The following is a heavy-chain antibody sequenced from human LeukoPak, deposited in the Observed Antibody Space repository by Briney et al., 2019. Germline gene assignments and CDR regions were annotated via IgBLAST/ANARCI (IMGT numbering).Heavy chain of an antibody. Sequence: GGSLRLSCAASGFTFDDYGMSWVRQAPGKGLEWVSGINWNGDSTGYVDSVKGRFTISRDNSKNTLYLQMNSLRAEDTAVYYCARATYYYDSSGYYVFYFDNWGQGTLVTVSS. D-gene: IGHD3-22*01. CDR1: GFTFDDYG. J-gene: IGHJ4*02. CDR2: INWNGDST. V-gene: IGHV3-20*04. CDR3: ARATYYYDSSGYYVFYFDN.